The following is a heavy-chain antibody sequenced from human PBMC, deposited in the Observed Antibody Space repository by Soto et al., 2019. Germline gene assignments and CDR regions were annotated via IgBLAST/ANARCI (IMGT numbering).Heavy chain of an antibody. J-gene: IGHJ4*02. CDR2: INPSGGST. CDR3: ATKEHYYGSGSYYNLVLDY. CDR1: GYTFTSYY. Sequence: ASVKVSCKASGYTFTSYYMHWVRQAPGQGLEWMGIINPSGGSTSYAQKFQGRVTMTRDTSTSTVYMELSSLRSEDTAVYYCATKEHYYGSGSYYNLVLDYWGQGTLVTVSS. D-gene: IGHD3-10*01. V-gene: IGHV1-46*01.